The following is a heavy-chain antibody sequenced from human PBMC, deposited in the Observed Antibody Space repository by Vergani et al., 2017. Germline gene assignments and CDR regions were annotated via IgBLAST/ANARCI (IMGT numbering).Heavy chain of an antibody. CDR3: ARGMGDCMDV. D-gene: IGHD3-16*01. V-gene: IGHV3-9*01. CDR2: SSWNVGHI. CDR1: GFTFADYT. J-gene: IGHJ6*03. Sequence: DVQLVESGGGLVRPGKSLELSCEASGFTFADYTMHWVRQAPGKGLEWGAGSSWNVGHIGYADSGKGRFTISRDDAKNSLTLQMSSLRPEDTAVYYCARGMGDCMDVWGKGATVTVSS.